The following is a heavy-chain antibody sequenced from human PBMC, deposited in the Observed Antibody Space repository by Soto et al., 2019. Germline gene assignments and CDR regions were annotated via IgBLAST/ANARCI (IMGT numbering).Heavy chain of an antibody. CDR1: GGSFSGYY. D-gene: IGHD6-19*01. CDR3: ARSVAGISSSNWFDP. V-gene: IGHV4-34*01. CDR2: INHSGST. J-gene: IGHJ5*02. Sequence: PSETLSLTCAVHGGSFSGYYWSWIRQPPGKGLEWIGEINHSGSTNYNPSLKSRVTISVDTSKNQFSLKLSSVTAADTAVYYCARSVAGISSSNWFDPWGQGTLVTVSS.